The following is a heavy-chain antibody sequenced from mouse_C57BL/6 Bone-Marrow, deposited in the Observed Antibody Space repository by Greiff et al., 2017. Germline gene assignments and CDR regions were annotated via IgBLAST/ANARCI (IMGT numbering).Heavy chain of an antibody. V-gene: IGHV1-64*01. CDR1: GYTFTSYW. J-gene: IGHJ3*01. Sequence: QVQLQQSGAELVKPGASVKLSCKASGYTFTSYWMHWVKQRPGQGLEWIGMIHPNSGSTNYNEKFKSKATLTVDKSSSTAYMQLSSLTSEDSAVYYCARRGYYGSSSWFAYWGQGTLVTVSA. CDR2: IHPNSGST. D-gene: IGHD1-1*01. CDR3: ARRGYYGSSSWFAY.